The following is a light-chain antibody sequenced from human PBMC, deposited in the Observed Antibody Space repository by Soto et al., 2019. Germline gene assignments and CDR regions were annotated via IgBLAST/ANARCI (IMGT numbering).Light chain of an antibody. J-gene: IGKJ2*01. CDR3: QQYYDTRT. V-gene: IGKV4-1*01. CDR2: WAS. CDR1: QSVLYSSNNKNY. Sequence: DIVMTQSPDSLAVSLGERATINCKSSQSVLYSSNNKNYLAWYQQKPGQHPKLLIHWASTRESGVPDRFSGSGSGTDFTLTISSLQAEDVAVYYCQQYYDTRTFGQGTKLEIK.